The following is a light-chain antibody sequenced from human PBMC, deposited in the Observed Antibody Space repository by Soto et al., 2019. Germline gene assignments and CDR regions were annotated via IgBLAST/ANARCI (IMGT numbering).Light chain of an antibody. V-gene: IGKV3-15*01. Sequence: EIVMTQSPATLSVSPGERATLSCRASQSVSGNLAWYQQKPGQAPRLLIYGASTRATGIPARFSGSGSGTEFTLTISSLQSEDFSVYYCQQNNNWPPGTFGQGTKVEIK. J-gene: IGKJ1*01. CDR1: QSVSGN. CDR2: GAS. CDR3: QQNNNWPPGT.